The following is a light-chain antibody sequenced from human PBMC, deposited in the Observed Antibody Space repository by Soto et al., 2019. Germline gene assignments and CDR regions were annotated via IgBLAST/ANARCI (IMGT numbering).Light chain of an antibody. Sequence: QSVLTQPPSASETPGQRVTISCSGSRSNIGSNTVNWFQHLPGMAPKLLIYSSHLRPSGVPDRFSGSKSGTSASLAITGLQSEDEADYYCGTWDDSLDGPVFGGGTKLTVL. CDR3: GTWDDSLDGPV. V-gene: IGLV1-44*01. CDR1: RSNIGSNT. J-gene: IGLJ3*02. CDR2: SSH.